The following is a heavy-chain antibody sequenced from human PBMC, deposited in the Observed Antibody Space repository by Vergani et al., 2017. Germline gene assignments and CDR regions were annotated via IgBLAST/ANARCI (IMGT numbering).Heavy chain of an antibody. J-gene: IGHJ3*02. Sequence: QVQLQESGPGLVKPSETLSLTCTVSGGSISSYYWSWIRQPPGKGLEWIGYIYYSGSTNYNPPLKSRVTISVDTSKNQFSLKLSSVTAADTAVYYCARDRRIAVAALRGDAFDIWGQGTMVTVSS. D-gene: IGHD6-19*01. CDR3: ARDRRIAVAALRGDAFDI. CDR2: IYYSGST. CDR1: GGSISSYY. V-gene: IGHV4-59*12.